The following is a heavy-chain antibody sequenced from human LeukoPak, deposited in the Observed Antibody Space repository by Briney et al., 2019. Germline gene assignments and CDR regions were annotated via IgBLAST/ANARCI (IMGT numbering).Heavy chain of an antibody. D-gene: IGHD3-22*01. Sequence: SETLSLTCTVSGRSISSYYWSWLRQPPGKGLEWIGYIYYSGSTNYNPSLKSRVTISVETSKNQFSLKLSSVTAADTAVYYCARVTGYMIEDYFDYWGQGTLVTVSS. J-gene: IGHJ4*02. CDR2: IYYSGST. CDR3: ARVTGYMIEDYFDY. V-gene: IGHV4-59*01. CDR1: GRSISSYY.